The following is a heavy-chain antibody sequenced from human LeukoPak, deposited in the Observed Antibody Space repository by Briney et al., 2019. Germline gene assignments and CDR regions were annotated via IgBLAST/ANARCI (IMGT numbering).Heavy chain of an antibody. D-gene: IGHD4-17*01. Sequence: ASVKVSCKASGYTFTSYDINWVRQAAGQGLGWMGWMNPNTGNTGYTQKFQGRVTMTRDTSISTVYMELSSLRSEDTAMYYCAKGGERFDPWGQGTLVTVSS. V-gene: IGHV1-8*01. CDR1: GYTFTSYD. CDR2: MNPNTGNT. CDR3: AKGGERFDP. J-gene: IGHJ5*02.